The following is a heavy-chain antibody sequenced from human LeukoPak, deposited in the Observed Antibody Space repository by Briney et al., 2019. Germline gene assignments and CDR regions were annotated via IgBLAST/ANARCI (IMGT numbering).Heavy chain of an antibody. CDR1: GFTFSSYG. CDR2: ISYDGSNK. V-gene: IGHV3-30*03. CDR3: ARGAFHSSGWYWVY. J-gene: IGHJ4*02. Sequence: PGRSLRLSCAASGFTFSSYGTHWVRQAPGKGLEWVAVISYDGSNKYYADSVKGRFTISRDNAKNTLYLQMNSLRAEDTAVYYCARGAFHSSGWYWVYWGQGTLVTVSS. D-gene: IGHD6-19*01.